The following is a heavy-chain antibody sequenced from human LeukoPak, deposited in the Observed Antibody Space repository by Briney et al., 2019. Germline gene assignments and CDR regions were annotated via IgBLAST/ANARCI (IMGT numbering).Heavy chain of an antibody. CDR2: IRSNSDGGTI. D-gene: IGHD3-22*01. CDR1: GFTFSNAW. V-gene: IGHV3-15*07. J-gene: IGHJ5*02. Sequence: PGGSLRLSCATSGFTFSNAWMNWVRQAPGKGLEWVGRIRSNSDGGTIDYAAPVKGRFTLSRDDSKTTLYLQMNSLQTEDTAVYYCATDFYDSTWGQGTLVTVSS. CDR3: ATDFYDST.